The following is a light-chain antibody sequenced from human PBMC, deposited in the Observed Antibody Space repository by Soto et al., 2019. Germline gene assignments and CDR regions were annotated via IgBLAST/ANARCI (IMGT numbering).Light chain of an antibody. J-gene: IGLJ1*01. V-gene: IGLV2-18*02. CDR2: EVS. CDR3: SSYTSSSTYV. CDR1: SSDVGTYNR. Sequence: ALTQPPSVSGSPGQSVTISCTGTSSDVGTYNRVSWYQQPPGTAPKLMIYEVSNRPSGVPDRFSGSKSGNTASLTISGLQAEDEADYYCSSYTSSSTYVFGTGTKVT.